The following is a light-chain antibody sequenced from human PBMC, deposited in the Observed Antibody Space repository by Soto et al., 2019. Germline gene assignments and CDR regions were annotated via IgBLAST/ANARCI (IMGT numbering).Light chain of an antibody. CDR1: SGHSNYA. Sequence: QLVLTQSPSASASLGASVKLTCTLSSGHSNYAIAWHQQQPEKGPRYLMKLNSDGSHSKGDGIPDRFSGSSSGAERYLIISSLQSEDEADYYCQTWVTGIRVFGGGTKLTVL. CDR2: LNSDGSH. CDR3: QTWVTGIRV. J-gene: IGLJ3*02. V-gene: IGLV4-69*01.